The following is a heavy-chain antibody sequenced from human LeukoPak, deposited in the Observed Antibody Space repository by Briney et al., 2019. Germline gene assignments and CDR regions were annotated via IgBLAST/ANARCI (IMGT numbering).Heavy chain of an antibody. CDR2: IKQDGSEE. J-gene: IGHJ3*02. D-gene: IGHD3-22*01. CDR1: GFTFSSYW. V-gene: IGHV3-7*01. CDR3: ARGKPSYYYDSSAYFYNGAFDI. Sequence: PGGSLRLSCAASGFTFSSYWMSWVRQAPGKGLEWVANIKQDGSEEYYADSGKGRFTISRDNAKNSLYLQMNSLRADDTAVYYCARGKPSYYYDSSAYFYNGAFDIWGQGTMVTVSS.